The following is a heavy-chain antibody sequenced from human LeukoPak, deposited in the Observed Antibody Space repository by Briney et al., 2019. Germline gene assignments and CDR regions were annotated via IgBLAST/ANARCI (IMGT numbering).Heavy chain of an antibody. Sequence: SETLSLTCTVSGGSISSSSYYWGWIRQPPGKGLEWIGSIYYSGSTYYNPSLKSRVTISVDTSKNQFSLKLSSVTAADTAVYYCASQSRAGYCSGGSCSPVAEYFQHWGQGTLVTVSS. CDR1: GGSISSSSYY. CDR3: ASQSRAGYCSGGSCSPVAEYFQH. V-gene: IGHV4-39*07. J-gene: IGHJ1*01. D-gene: IGHD2-15*01. CDR2: IYYSGST.